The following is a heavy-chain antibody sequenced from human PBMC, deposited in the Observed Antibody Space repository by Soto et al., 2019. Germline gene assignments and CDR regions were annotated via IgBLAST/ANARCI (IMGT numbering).Heavy chain of an antibody. Sequence: SETLSLTCTVSGGSISSSSYYWGWIRQPPGKGLEWIGTIYYSGSTYYNPSLKSRVTISVDTSKNQFSLKLSSVTAADTAVYYCARRGSGSYHDYWGQGALVTVSS. CDR2: IYYSGST. J-gene: IGHJ4*02. CDR1: GGSISSSSYY. D-gene: IGHD3-10*01. V-gene: IGHV4-39*01. CDR3: ARRGSGSYHDY.